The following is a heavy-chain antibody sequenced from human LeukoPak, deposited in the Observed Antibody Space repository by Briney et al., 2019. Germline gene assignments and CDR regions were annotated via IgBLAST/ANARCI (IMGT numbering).Heavy chain of an antibody. V-gene: IGHV1-8*03. CDR2: MNPDSGNT. Sequence: ASVKVSCKASGYTFTSYDINWVRQATGQGLEWMGWMNPDSGNTGYAQKFQGRVTITRNTSISTAYMELSSLRSEDTAVYYCARLETGYSSVWYTYYFDYWGQGTLVTVSS. J-gene: IGHJ4*02. D-gene: IGHD6-19*01. CDR1: GYTFTSYD. CDR3: ARLETGYSSVWYTYYFDY.